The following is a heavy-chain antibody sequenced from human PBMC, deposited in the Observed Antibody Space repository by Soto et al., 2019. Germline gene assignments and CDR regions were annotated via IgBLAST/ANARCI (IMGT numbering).Heavy chain of an antibody. CDR2: INPSGGST. CDR1: GYTFTSYY. CDR3: ARGRGPSTVTDAFDI. J-gene: IGHJ3*02. V-gene: IGHV1-46*01. D-gene: IGHD4-17*01. Sequence: ASVKVSCKASGYTFTSYYMHWVRQAPGQGLEWMGIINPSGGSTSYAQKFQGRVTMTRDTSTSTVYMELSSLRSEDTAVYYGARGRGPSTVTDAFDIWGQGTMVTVSS.